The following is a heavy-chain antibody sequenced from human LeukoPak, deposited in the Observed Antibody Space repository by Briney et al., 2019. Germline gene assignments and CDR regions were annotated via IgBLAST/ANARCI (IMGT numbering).Heavy chain of an antibody. J-gene: IGHJ4*02. CDR1: GGSISSYY. CDR2: IYYSGST. V-gene: IGHV4-59*01. CDR3: ARTSIVGASYYFDY. Sequence: SETLSLTCTVSGGSISSYYWSWIRRPPGKGLEWIGYIYYSGSTNYNPSLKSRVTISVDTSKNQFSLKLSSVTAADTAVYYCARTSIVGASYYFDYWGQGTLVTVSS. D-gene: IGHD1-26*01.